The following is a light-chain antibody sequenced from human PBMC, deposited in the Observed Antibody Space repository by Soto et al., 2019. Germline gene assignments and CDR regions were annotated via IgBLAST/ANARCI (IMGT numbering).Light chain of an antibody. Sequence: DIQMTQSPSSLSASVGDRVTITCRASQSIGSSLVWYQQKPGKVPNLLIYDTSYLQSGVPSRFSGGGSGTDFTLTISSLQPEDFATYYCQQSHSVPLTFGGGTNVEMK. V-gene: IGKV1-39*01. CDR1: QSIGSS. CDR3: QQSHSVPLT. CDR2: DTS. J-gene: IGKJ4*01.